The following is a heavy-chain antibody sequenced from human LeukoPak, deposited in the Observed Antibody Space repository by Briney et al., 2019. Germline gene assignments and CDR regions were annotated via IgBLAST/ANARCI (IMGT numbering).Heavy chain of an antibody. V-gene: IGHV6-1*01. CDR2: TYYRSKWSN. Sequence: SQTLSLTCAISGDSVSSNSAAWNWIRQSPSRGLEWLGRTYYRSKWSNDYAVSVKSPITTNPDTSRNQFSLQLNSVTPEDTAVYYCARYYYDSRGYYYYYFDYWGQGTLVTVSS. J-gene: IGHJ4*02. CDR3: ARYYYDSRGYYYYYFDY. D-gene: IGHD3-22*01. CDR1: GDSVSSNSAA.